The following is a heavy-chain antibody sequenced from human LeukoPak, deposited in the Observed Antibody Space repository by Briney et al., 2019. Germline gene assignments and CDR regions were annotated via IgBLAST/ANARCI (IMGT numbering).Heavy chain of an antibody. Sequence: ASVKVSCKASGGTFSSYAISWVRQAPGQGLEWMGGIIPIFGTANYAQKFQGRVTITADKSTSTAYMELSSLRSEDTAVYYCARVEYSSGWRSSYYYYMDVWGKGTTVTVSS. J-gene: IGHJ6*03. V-gene: IGHV1-69*06. CDR2: IIPIFGTA. CDR3: ARVEYSSGWRSSYYYYMDV. D-gene: IGHD6-19*01. CDR1: GGTFSSYA.